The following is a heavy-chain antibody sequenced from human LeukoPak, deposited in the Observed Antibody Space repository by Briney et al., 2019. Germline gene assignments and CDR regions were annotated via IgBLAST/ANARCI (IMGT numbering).Heavy chain of an antibody. V-gene: IGHV3-66*01. CDR2: IYTGGST. D-gene: IGHD1-26*01. CDR3: AREVGSGSYYFDY. CDR1: GFTVSSNY. J-gene: IGHJ4*02. Sequence: PGGSLRLSCAASGFTVSSNYMSWVRQAPGKGLECVSVIYTGGSTYYADSVKGRFTISRDNSKNTLYLQMNSLRAEDTAVYYCAREVGSGSYYFDYWGQGTLVTVSS.